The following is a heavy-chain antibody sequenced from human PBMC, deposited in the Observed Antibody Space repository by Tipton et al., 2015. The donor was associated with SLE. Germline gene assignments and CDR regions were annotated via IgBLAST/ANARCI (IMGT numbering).Heavy chain of an antibody. D-gene: IGHD3-3*01. CDR1: GGSISSSSYY. CDR2: IYHSGST. Sequence: TLSLTCTVSGGSISSSSYYWGWIRQPPGKGLEWIGSIYHSGSTYYNPSLKSRVTISVDTSKNQFSLKLSSVTAADTAVYYCGVLDYDFWSGYSPDFDYWGQGTLVTVSS. J-gene: IGHJ4*02. V-gene: IGHV4-39*07. CDR3: GVLDYDFWSGYSPDFDY.